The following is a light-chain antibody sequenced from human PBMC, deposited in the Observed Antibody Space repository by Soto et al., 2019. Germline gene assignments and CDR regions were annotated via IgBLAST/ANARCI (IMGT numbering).Light chain of an antibody. Sequence: EIVMTQSPATLSVSPGERATLSCRASQSVSSNLAWYQQKPGQAPRLLIYGASTRATGIPARFSGSGSGTEFTLTISSLPSEDFAVYYCQQYNNWPYTCGQGTKLEIK. CDR3: QQYNNWPYT. J-gene: IGKJ2*01. V-gene: IGKV3-15*01. CDR2: GAS. CDR1: QSVSSN.